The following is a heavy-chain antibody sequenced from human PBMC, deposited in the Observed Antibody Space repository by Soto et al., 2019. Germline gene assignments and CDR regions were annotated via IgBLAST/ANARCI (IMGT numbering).Heavy chain of an antibody. CDR3: VRDRGAVTCQYVDY. V-gene: IGHV3-11*05. CDR1: GFTFSAYY. J-gene: IGHJ4*02. Sequence: QVQLEESGGGLVKPGGSLRLSCAASGFTFSAYYMSWIRQAPGKGLEYISYIGSSATSANYADSVKGRFTISRDNAKSSLYLQMNSLRAEDTAVYYCVRDRGAVTCQYVDYWGQGALVTVSS. D-gene: IGHD3-10*01. CDR2: IGSSATSA.